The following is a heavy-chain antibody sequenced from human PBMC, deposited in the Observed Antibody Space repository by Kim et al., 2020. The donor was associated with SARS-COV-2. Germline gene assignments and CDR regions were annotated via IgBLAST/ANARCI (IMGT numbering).Heavy chain of an antibody. CDR2: TYYRSKWYN. CDR1: GDSVSSNSAA. CDR3: ARVPMVRGVTNYYYYGMDV. J-gene: IGHJ6*02. Sequence: SQTLSLTCAISGDSVSSNSAAWNWIRQSPSRGLEWLGRTYYRSKWYNDYAVSVKSRITINPDTSKNQFSLQLNSVTPEDTAVYYCARVPMVRGVTNYYYYGMDVWGQGTTVTVSS. V-gene: IGHV6-1*01. D-gene: IGHD3-10*01.